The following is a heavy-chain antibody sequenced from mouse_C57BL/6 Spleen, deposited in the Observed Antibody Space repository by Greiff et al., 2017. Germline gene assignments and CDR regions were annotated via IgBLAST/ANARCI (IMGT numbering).Heavy chain of an antibody. J-gene: IGHJ2*01. D-gene: IGHD2-12*01. V-gene: IGHV1-80*01. CDR1: GYAFSSYW. CDR3: ARSHLRDPRDFDY. CDR2: IYPGDGDT. Sequence: VQLQQSGAELVKPGASVKISCKASGYAFSSYWMNWVKQRPGKGLEWIGQIYPGDGDTNYNGKFKGKATLTADKSSSTAYMQLSSLTSEDSAVYFCARSHLRDPRDFDYWGQGTTLTVSS.